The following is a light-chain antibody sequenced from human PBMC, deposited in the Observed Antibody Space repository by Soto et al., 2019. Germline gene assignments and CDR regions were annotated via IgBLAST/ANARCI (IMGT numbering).Light chain of an antibody. V-gene: IGLV3-1*01. CDR2: QDS. Sequence: SYELTQPPSVSVSPGQTASITCSGDKLGDKYACWYQQKPGQSPVLVIYQDSNRPSGIPERISGSKSGNTATLTISGTQAMDEADYYCQAWDSSNVVFGGGTKLTVL. CDR1: KLGDKY. J-gene: IGLJ2*01. CDR3: QAWDSSNVV.